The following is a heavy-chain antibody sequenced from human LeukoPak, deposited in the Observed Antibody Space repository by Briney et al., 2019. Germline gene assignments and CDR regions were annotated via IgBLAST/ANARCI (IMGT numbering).Heavy chain of an antibody. D-gene: IGHD6-13*01. CDR2: ISSSSSYI. CDR3: ARDLPSSSWYGGFDY. Sequence: SGGSLRLSCAASGFTFSSYSMNWVRQAPGKGLEWVSSISSSSSYIYYADSVKGRFTISRDNAKNSLYLQMNSLRAEDAAVYYCARDLPSSSWYGGFDYWGQGTLVTVSS. V-gene: IGHV3-21*01. J-gene: IGHJ4*02. CDR1: GFTFSSYS.